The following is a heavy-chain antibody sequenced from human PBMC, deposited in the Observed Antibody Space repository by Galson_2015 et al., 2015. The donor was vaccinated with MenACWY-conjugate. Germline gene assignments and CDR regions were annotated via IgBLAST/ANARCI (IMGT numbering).Heavy chain of an antibody. CDR3: ARAGALTYYFDY. Sequence: ETLSLTCAVSGASISSVNWWSWVRQPPGQGLEWIAEIYHSGSINYNPSLKSRVTMSVDKSKNQISLKLSSVTAAGTAVYYCARAGALTYYFDYWGQGTLVSVSS. V-gene: IGHV4-4*02. CDR1: GASISSVNW. CDR2: IYHSGSI. J-gene: IGHJ4*02.